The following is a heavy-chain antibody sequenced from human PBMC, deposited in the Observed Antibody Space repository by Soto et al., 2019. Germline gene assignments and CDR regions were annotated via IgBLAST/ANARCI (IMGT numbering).Heavy chain of an antibody. V-gene: IGHV3-72*01. J-gene: IGHJ4*02. CDR3: ARELMTTVTYFDY. D-gene: IGHD4-17*01. Sequence: GGSLRLSCAASGFTFSDHYMDWVRQAPGKGLEWVGRTRNRASTYTTEYAASVKGRFTISRDDSKNSLYLQMNSLKTEDTAVYYCARELMTTVTYFDYWGRGTLVTVSS. CDR2: TRNRASTYTT. CDR1: GFTFSDHY.